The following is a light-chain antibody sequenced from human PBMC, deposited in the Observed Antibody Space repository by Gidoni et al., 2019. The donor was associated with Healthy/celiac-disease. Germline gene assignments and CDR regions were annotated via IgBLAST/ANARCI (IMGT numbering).Light chain of an antibody. Sequence: EIVMTQSRATLSVSPGERDTLSCRASKSVSSNLAWYQQKPSQAPSLLIYGASTRATGIPAMFSGSGSGTEFTLTISSLQSEDFAVYYCQQYNNWPPLTFGGGTKVEIK. J-gene: IGKJ4*01. CDR2: GAS. CDR1: KSVSSN. V-gene: IGKV3-15*01. CDR3: QQYNNWPPLT.